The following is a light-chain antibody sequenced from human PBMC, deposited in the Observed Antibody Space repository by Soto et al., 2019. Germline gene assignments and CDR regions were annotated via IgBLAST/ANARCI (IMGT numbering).Light chain of an antibody. V-gene: IGKV3-20*01. CDR2: DTS. J-gene: IGKJ3*01. Sequence: EFVLTQSPGTLSLSPGERATLSCRASQSVSSTYLAWYQQKPGQPPRLLIYDTSSRATGIPDRFSGSGSGTDFTLIITRLEPEDFAVYCCQRYGSSPLFTFGPGTKVDIK. CDR1: QSVSSTY. CDR3: QRYGSSPLFT.